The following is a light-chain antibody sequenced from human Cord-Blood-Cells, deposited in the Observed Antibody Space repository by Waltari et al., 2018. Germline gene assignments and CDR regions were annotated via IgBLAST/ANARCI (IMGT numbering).Light chain of an antibody. CDR2: GAS. J-gene: IGKJ4*01. CDR3: QQYGSSPPLT. CDR1: QSVSSSY. Sequence: EIELTQSPRTLSSSTGERATLSCRASQSVSSSYLAWYQQKPGLAPRLLIYGASSRATGIPDRFSGSGSGTDFTLTISRLEPEDFAVYYCQQYGSSPPLTFGGGTKVEIK. V-gene: IGKV3-20*01.